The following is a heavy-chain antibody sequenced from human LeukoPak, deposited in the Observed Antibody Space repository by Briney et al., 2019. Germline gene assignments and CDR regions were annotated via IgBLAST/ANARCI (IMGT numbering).Heavy chain of an antibody. J-gene: IGHJ5*02. D-gene: IGHD3-10*01. CDR3: AREGVWFGELAAIRYNWFDP. Sequence: TSSETLSLTCAVYGGSFSGYYWSWIRQPAGKGLEWIGRIYTSGSTNYNPSLKSRVTMSVDTSKNQFSLKLGSVTAADTAVYYCAREGVWFGELAAIRYNWFDPWGQGTLVTVSS. V-gene: IGHV4-4*07. CDR2: IYTSGST. CDR1: GGSFSGYY.